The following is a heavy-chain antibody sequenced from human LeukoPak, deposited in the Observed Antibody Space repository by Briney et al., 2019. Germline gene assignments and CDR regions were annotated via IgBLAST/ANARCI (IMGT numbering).Heavy chain of an antibody. J-gene: IGHJ6*02. CDR3: AKTHYDLLDV. Sequence: GGSLRLSCAASGFSFSTSPMSWVRQPPGKGLEWVSAMNNGPGATFYRDSVGGRFTISRDDSKSTLYLQMNSLRAGDTGTYYCAKTHYDLLDVWGQGTTVTVSS. CDR2: MNNGPGAT. D-gene: IGHD5-12*01. V-gene: IGHV3-23*01. CDR1: GFSFSTSP.